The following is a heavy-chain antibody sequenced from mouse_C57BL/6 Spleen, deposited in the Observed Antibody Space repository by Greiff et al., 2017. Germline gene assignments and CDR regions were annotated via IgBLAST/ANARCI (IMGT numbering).Heavy chain of an antibody. J-gene: IGHJ2*01. CDR2: ISSGSSTI. V-gene: IGHV5-17*01. D-gene: IGHD1-1*01. CDR3: ARKRITTVVFDY. Sequence: EVQLQESGGGLVKPGGSLKLSCAASGFTFSDYGMHWVRQAPEKGLEWVAYISSGSSTIYYADTVKGRFTISRDNAKNTLFLQMTSLRSEDTAMYYCARKRITTVVFDYWGQGTTLTVSS. CDR1: GFTFSDYG.